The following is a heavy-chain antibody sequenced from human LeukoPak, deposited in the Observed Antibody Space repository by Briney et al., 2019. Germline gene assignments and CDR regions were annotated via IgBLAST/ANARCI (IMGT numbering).Heavy chain of an antibody. D-gene: IGHD6-13*01. J-gene: IGHJ4*02. CDR3: ARLVLVPRSYYFDY. V-gene: IGHV1-2*02. CDR1: GYTFTGYY. Sequence: GASVKVSCKASGYTFTGYYMHWVRQAPGQGLEWMGWINPNSGGTNYAQKFQGRVTMTRDTSISTAYMELSRLRSDDAAVYYCARLVLVPRSYYFDYWGQGTLVTVSS. CDR2: INPNSGGT.